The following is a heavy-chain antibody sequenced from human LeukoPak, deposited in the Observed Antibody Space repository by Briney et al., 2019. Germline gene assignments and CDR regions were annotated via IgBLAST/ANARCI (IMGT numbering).Heavy chain of an antibody. CDR2: INHSGST. CDR1: GGSISSSSYF. D-gene: IGHD2-2*01. Sequence: PSETLSLTCSVSGGSISSSSYFWAWIRQPPGKGLEWIGEINHSGSTNYNPSLKSRVTISVDTSKNQFSLKLSSVTAADTAVYYCARAGAFCSSTSCYDIGWFDPWGQGTLVTVSS. J-gene: IGHJ5*02. CDR3: ARAGAFCSSTSCYDIGWFDP. V-gene: IGHV4-39*07.